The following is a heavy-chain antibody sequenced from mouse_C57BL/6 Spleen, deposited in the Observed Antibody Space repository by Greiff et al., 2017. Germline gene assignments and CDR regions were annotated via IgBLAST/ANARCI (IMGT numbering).Heavy chain of an antibody. CDR2: ISSGSSTI. Sequence: DVNLVESGGGLVKPGGSLKLSCAASGFTFSDYGMHWVRQAPEKGLVWVAYISSGSSTIYYADTVKGRFTISRDNAKNTLCLQMTSLESEDTAMCYCARNVDDYAIEDWGRGTSVTFSS. J-gene: IGHJ4*01. V-gene: IGHV5-17*01. CDR1: GFTFSDYG. CDR3: ARNVDDYAIED.